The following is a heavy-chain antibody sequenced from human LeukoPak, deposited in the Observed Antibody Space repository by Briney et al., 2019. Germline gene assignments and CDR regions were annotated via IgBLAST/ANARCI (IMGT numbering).Heavy chain of an antibody. J-gene: IGHJ4*02. Sequence: SLQISCKASGYGFTNTFIGWVRQMPGKRLEWMGIIYPVDSDPRYSPSFQGQVTISVDKSISTAYLQWSSLKASDTAMYYCARPTALSGTDFGYWGQGTLVTVSS. CDR2: IYPVDSDP. CDR1: GYGFTNTF. V-gene: IGHV5-51*01. CDR3: ARPTALSGTDFGY. D-gene: IGHD6-13*01.